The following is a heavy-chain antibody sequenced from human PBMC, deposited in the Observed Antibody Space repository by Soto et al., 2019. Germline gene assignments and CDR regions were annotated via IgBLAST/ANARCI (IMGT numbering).Heavy chain of an antibody. CDR2: IYYSGST. CDR1: GGSIISYY. D-gene: IGHD6-13*01. Sequence: SETLSLTCTVSGGSIISYYWSWIRQPPGKGLEWIGYIYYSGSTNYNPSLKSRVTISVDTSKNQFSLKLSSVTAADTAVYYCARRYSSAFDIWGPGTMVTVSS. CDR3: ARRYSSAFDI. J-gene: IGHJ3*02. V-gene: IGHV4-59*08.